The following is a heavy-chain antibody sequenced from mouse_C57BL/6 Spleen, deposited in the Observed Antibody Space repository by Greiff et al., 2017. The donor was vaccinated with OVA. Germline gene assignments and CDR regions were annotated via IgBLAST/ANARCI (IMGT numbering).Heavy chain of an antibody. CDR3: ARSPYYYGRRGCDY. J-gene: IGHJ2*01. CDR2: IYPGGGYT. D-gene: IGHD1-1*01. V-gene: IGHV1-63*01. CDR1: GYTFTNYW. Sequence: QVQLQQSGAELVRPGTSVKMSCKASGYTFTNYWIGWAKQRPGHGLEWIGDIYPGGGYTNYNEKFKGKATLTADKSSSTAYMQFSSLTSEDSAIYYCARSPYYYGRRGCDYWGQGTTLTVSS.